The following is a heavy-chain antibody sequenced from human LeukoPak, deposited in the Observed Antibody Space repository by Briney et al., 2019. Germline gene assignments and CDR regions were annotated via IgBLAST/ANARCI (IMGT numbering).Heavy chain of an antibody. J-gene: IGHJ4*02. CDR3: AKGIRGHSRGWSPYFDY. CDR1: GFTFSSYA. V-gene: IGHV3-43D*03. D-gene: IGHD6-19*01. CDR2: ISWDGGST. Sequence: GGSLRLSCAASGFTFSSYAMSWVRQAPGKGLEWVSLISWDGGSTYYADSVKGRFTISRDNSKNSLYLQMNSLRAEDTALYYCAKGIRGHSRGWSPYFDYWGQGTLVTVSS.